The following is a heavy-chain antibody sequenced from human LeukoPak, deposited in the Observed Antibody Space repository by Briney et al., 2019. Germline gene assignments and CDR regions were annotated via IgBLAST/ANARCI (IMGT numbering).Heavy chain of an antibody. CDR2: INPNSGGT. V-gene: IGHV1-2*06. CDR1: GYTFTCYY. Sequence: GASVKVSCKASGYTFTCYYMHWVRQAPGQGLEWMGRINPNSGGTNYAQKFQGRVTMTRDTSISTAYMELSRLRSDDTAVYYCARDRYRYYYDSSGYLLVDYWGQGTLVTVSS. J-gene: IGHJ4*02. D-gene: IGHD3-22*01. CDR3: ARDRYRYYYDSSGYLLVDY.